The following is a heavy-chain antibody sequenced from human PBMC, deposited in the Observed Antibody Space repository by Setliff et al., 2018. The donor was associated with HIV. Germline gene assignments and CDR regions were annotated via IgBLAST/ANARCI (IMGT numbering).Heavy chain of an antibody. CDR1: GGSFSGYY. CDR2: IYYSGST. D-gene: IGHD3-22*01. V-gene: IGHV4-59*01. J-gene: IGHJ3*02. Sequence: TSETLSLTCTVYGGSFSGYYWSWIRQPPGMGLEWIGYIYYSGSTNYNPSLKSRVTISVDTSKNQFSLKLSSVTAADTAVYYCARDLTPGDDSSGYYLSAAFDIWGQGTMVTVSS. CDR3: ARDLTPGDDSSGYYLSAAFDI.